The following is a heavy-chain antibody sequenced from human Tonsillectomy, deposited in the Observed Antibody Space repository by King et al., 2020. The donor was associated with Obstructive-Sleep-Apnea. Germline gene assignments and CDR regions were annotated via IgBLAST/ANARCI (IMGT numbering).Heavy chain of an antibody. D-gene: IGHD6-6*01. CDR3: AKDQYSNHYYGMDV. CDR1: GFSFSTYG. CDR2: VSYDGSDK. V-gene: IGHV3-30*18. J-gene: IGHJ6*02. Sequence: VQLVESGGGVVQPGKSLRLSCAASGFSFSTYGIHWVRQAPGKGLEWVAVVSYDGSDKYYADSVKGRFTISRDNTKDTLYLQMSSLRGDDTAVYHCAKDQYSNHYYGMDVWGQGTSVTVSS.